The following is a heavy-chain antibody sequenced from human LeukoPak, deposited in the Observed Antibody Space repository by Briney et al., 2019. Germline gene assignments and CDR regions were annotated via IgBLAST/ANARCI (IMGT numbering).Heavy chain of an antibody. D-gene: IGHD3-9*01. CDR1: GFTFSSYW. CDR3: ARRRYGEAFGI. CDR2: IKQDGSEN. J-gene: IGHJ3*02. V-gene: IGHV3-7*01. Sequence: GGSLRLSCVASGFTFSSYWMSWVRQAPGKGLEWVANIKQDGSENYFVDAVKGRFTISRDNGRNSLYLQLNSLGVEDTAVYYCARRRYGEAFGIWGQGTMVTVSS.